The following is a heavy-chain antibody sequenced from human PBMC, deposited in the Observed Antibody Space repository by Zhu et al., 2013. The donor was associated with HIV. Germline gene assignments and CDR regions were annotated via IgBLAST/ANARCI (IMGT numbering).Heavy chain of an antibody. CDR2: IIPIFGTA. J-gene: IGHJ6*02. Sequence: QVQLVQSGAEVKKPGSSVKVSCKASGGTFSSYAISWVRQAPGQGLEWMGGIIPIFGTANYAQKFQGRVTITADESTSTAYMELSSLRSEDTAVYYCARWPYDFWSGYGYYGMDVWGQGTTVTVSS. CDR1: GGTFSSYA. V-gene: IGHV1-69*01. CDR3: ARWPYDFWSGYGYYGMDV. D-gene: IGHD3-3*01.